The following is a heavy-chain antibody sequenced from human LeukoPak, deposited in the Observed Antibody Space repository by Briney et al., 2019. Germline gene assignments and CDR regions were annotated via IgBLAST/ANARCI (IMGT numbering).Heavy chain of an antibody. Sequence: GGSLRLSCAASGFTFDDYAMHWVRQASGKGLEWVSGISWNSGGIGYADSVKGRFTISRDNAKNSLYLQMNSLRAEDTALYYCAKAELLDAFDIWGQGTMVTVSS. CDR3: AKAELLDAFDI. D-gene: IGHD1-26*01. CDR2: ISWNSGGI. CDR1: GFTFDDYA. J-gene: IGHJ3*02. V-gene: IGHV3-9*01.